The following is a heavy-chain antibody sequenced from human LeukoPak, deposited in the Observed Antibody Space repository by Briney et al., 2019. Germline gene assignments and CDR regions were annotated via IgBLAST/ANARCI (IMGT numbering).Heavy chain of an antibody. Sequence: SETLSLTCTVSGGSISSYYWSWNRQPPGKGLEWIGYIYYSGSTNYNPSLKSRVTISVDTSKNQFSLKLSSVTAADTAVYYCARESVLYSSSFFDYWGQGTLVTVSS. V-gene: IGHV4-59*01. J-gene: IGHJ4*02. D-gene: IGHD6-6*01. CDR3: ARESVLYSSSFFDY. CDR1: GGSISSYY. CDR2: IYYSGST.